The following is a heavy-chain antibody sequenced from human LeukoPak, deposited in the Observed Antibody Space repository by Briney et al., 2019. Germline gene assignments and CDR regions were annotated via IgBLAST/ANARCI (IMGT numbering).Heavy chain of an antibody. Sequence: ASVKVSCKASGYTFTSYGISRVRQAPGQGLEWMGWISAYNGNTNYAQKLQGRVTMTTDTSTSTAYMELRSLRSDDTAVYYCARGPTIVVVPAATFGGPNYYYYGMDVWGQGTTVTVSS. CDR2: ISAYNGNT. J-gene: IGHJ6*02. V-gene: IGHV1-18*01. CDR3: ARGPTIVVVPAATFGGPNYYYYGMDV. D-gene: IGHD2-2*01. CDR1: GYTFTSYG.